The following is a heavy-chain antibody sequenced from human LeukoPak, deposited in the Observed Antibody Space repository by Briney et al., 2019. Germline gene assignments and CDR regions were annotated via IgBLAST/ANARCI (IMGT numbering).Heavy chain of an antibody. D-gene: IGHD1-1*01. CDR3: AKVASTTRRHDAFDI. Sequence: ASVKVSCKASGYTFTGYYMHWVRQAPGQGLEWMGWINPNSGGTNYAQKFQGRVTMTRDTSISTAYMELSRLRSDDTAEYYCAKVASTTRRHDAFDIWGQGTLVTVSS. CDR2: INPNSGGT. V-gene: IGHV1-2*02. CDR1: GYTFTGYY. J-gene: IGHJ3*02.